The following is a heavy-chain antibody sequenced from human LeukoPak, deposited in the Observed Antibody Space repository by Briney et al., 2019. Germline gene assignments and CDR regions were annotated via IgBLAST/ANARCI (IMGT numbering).Heavy chain of an antibody. V-gene: IGHV3-23*01. CDR2: ISGSGGST. J-gene: IGHJ4*02. CDR3: AKTEQYDILTGYLN. CDR1: GFTFSSYA. Sequence: GGSLRLSCAASGFTFSSYAMSWVRQAPGKGLEWVSAISGSGGSTYYADSVKGRFTISRDNSKNTLYLQMNSLRAEDTAVYYCAKTEQYDILTGYLNWGQGTLVTVSS. D-gene: IGHD3-9*01.